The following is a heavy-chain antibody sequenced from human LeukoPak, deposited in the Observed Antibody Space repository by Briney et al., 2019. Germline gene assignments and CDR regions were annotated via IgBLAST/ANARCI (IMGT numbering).Heavy chain of an antibody. D-gene: IGHD6-6*01. CDR1: GYTFTGYY. CDR3: ARPRWSSSPSFDY. J-gene: IGHJ4*02. V-gene: IGHV1-2*02. CDR2: INPNSGGA. Sequence: ASVKVSCKASGYTFTGYYMHWVRQAPGQGLEWMGWINPNSGGANYAQKFQGSGTINRGTSISTAYMELSRLRSDDTAVYYCARPRWSSSPSFDYWGQGTLVTVSS.